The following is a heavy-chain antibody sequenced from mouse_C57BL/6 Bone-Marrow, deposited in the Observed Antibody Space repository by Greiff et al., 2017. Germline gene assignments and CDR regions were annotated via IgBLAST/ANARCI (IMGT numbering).Heavy chain of an antibody. Sequence: QVQLKQSGAELARPGASVKLSCKASGYTFTSYGISWVKQRTGQGLEWIGEIYPRSGNTYYNEKFKGKATLTADKSSSTAYMELRSLTSEDSAVYFWARSSYGSSYGGYWGQGTTLTVSS. J-gene: IGHJ2*01. D-gene: IGHD1-1*01. CDR1: GYTFTSYG. CDR3: ARSSYGSSYGGY. CDR2: IYPRSGNT. V-gene: IGHV1-81*01.